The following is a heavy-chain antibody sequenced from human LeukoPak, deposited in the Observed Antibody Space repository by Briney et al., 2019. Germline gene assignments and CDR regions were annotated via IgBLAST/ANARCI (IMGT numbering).Heavy chain of an antibody. CDR3: ARSRGTGTVTSRAGYYMDV. Sequence: SVKVSCKASGGTFSSYAISWVRQAPGQGLEWMGGIIPMFGTANYAQKFQGRVTITADKSTSTAYMELSSLRSEDTAIYCCARSRGTGTVTSRAGYYMDVWGKGTTVTVSS. V-gene: IGHV1-69*06. J-gene: IGHJ6*03. CDR2: IIPMFGTA. CDR1: GGTFSSYA. D-gene: IGHD4-11*01.